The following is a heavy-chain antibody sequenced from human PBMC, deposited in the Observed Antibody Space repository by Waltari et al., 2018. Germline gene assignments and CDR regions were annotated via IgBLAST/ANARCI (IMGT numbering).Heavy chain of an antibody. D-gene: IGHD2-8*01. Sequence: QVQLVQSGAEVKKPGASVKVSRKASGYTHTGYHMHWVRQAPGQGLEWVGRVNPNSGATNYAQKFQGRVTMTRDTSMNTAYMELSGLRPDDTAVYFCARDLGYTYGVYNWFDPWGQGTLVTVSS. CDR1: GYTHTGYH. CDR2: VNPNSGAT. J-gene: IGHJ5*02. V-gene: IGHV1-2*02. CDR3: ARDLGYTYGVYNWFDP.